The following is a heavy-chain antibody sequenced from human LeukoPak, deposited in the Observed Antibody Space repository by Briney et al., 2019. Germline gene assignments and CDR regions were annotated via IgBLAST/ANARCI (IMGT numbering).Heavy chain of an antibody. V-gene: IGHV3-21*01. CDR3: ARDLGGLAANFAFDY. CDR2: ISSSSNYI. J-gene: IGHJ4*02. Sequence: GGPLRLSCAASGFTFSSYSMNWVRQATGKGLEWVSSISSSSNYIYYADNVKGRFTISRDNAKNSLCLQMNSLRAEDTAVYYCARDLGGLAANFAFDYWGQGTPVTSST. CDR1: GFTFSSYS. D-gene: IGHD2-15*01.